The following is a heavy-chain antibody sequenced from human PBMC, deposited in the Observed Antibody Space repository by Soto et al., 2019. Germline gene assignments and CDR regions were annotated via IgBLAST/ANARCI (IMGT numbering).Heavy chain of an antibody. J-gene: IGHJ6*03. D-gene: IGHD3-9*01. V-gene: IGHV4-39*01. CDR3: ARQYYDILTGYPPPYYYYYMDV. CDR1: GGSISSSSYY. CDR2: IYYSGST. Sequence: SETLSLTCTVSGGSISSSSYYWGWIRQPPGKGLEWIGSIYYSGSTYYNPSLKSRVTISVDTSKNQFSLKLSSVTAADTAVYYCARQYYDILTGYPPPYYYYYMDVWGKGTTVTVSS.